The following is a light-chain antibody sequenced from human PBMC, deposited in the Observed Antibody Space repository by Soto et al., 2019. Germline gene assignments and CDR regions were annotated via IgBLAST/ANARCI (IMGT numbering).Light chain of an antibody. Sequence: DIQMTQSPSSLSASVGDRVTITCRASQKIGTFLNWYQHKPGKAPIFVIYAASTLQSGVPSRFSGSGSGTHFSLTISSLQPEDSATYYCQQSDSMPITFGQGTRLEIK. CDR3: QQSDSMPIT. CDR2: AAS. V-gene: IGKV1-39*01. J-gene: IGKJ5*01. CDR1: QKIGTF.